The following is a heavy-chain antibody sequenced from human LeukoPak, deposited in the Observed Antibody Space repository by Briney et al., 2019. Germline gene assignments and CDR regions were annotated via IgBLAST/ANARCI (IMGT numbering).Heavy chain of an antibody. V-gene: IGHV3-11*01. CDR3: ARDRGFGVVTPIDC. D-gene: IGHD3-3*01. Sequence: GGSLRLSCAASGFTFSDYYMSGIRQAPGKGLEWVSYISSSGSTVYYADSVRGRFTMSRDNAKNSLFLEMNSLRAEDTAVYYCARDRGFGVVTPIDCWGQGTLVTVSS. CDR2: ISSSGSTV. CDR1: GFTFSDYY. J-gene: IGHJ4*02.